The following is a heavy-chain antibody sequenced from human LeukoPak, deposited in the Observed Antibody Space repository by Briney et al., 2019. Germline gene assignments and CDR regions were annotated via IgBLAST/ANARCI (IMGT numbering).Heavy chain of an antibody. CDR3: ARARAYSSSWYPFGYYYYMDV. CDR2: MNPNSGNT. CDR1: GYTFTSYD. D-gene: IGHD6-13*01. J-gene: IGHJ6*03. Sequence: ASVKVSCKASGYTFTSYDINWVRQATGQGLEWMGWMNPNSGNTGYAQKFQGRVTMTRNTSISAAYMELSSLRSEDTAVYYCARARAYSSSWYPFGYYYYMDVWGKGTTVTISS. V-gene: IGHV1-8*01.